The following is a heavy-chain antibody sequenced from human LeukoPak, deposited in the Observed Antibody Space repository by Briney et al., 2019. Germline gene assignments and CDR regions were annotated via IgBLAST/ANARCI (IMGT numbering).Heavy chain of an antibody. D-gene: IGHD4-17*01. CDR1: GGSICSYY. V-gene: IGHV4-59*08. CDR2: ISYSGTA. CDR3: ARHSYTVPTPKFDP. Sequence: SEALSLTCTVSGGSICSYYWSWIRQPPGKGLEWIGYISYSGTANYNPSLSSRVTIFVDTSKNQFSLKLSSLTAADTAVYYCARHSYTVPTPKFDPSGQGTLVTLSS. J-gene: IGHJ5*02.